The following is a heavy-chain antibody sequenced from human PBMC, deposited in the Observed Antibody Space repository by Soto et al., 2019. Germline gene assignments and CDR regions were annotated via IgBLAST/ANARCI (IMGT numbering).Heavy chain of an antibody. CDR1: GFTVSSNY. V-gene: IGHV3-66*01. CDR2: IYSGGST. J-gene: IGHJ2*01. CDR3: AREKKDIVVVVAASFDL. Sequence: GGSLRLSCAASGFTVSSNYMSWVRQAPGKGLEWVSVIYSGGSTYYADSVKGRFTISRDNSKNTLYLQMNSLRAEDTAVYYCAREKKDIVVVVAASFDLWGRGTLVTVSS. D-gene: IGHD2-15*01.